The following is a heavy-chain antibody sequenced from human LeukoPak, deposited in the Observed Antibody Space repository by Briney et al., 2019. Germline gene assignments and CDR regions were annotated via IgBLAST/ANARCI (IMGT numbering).Heavy chain of an antibody. CDR1: GFMFSSSA. CDR3: AKNSERSYITMIKDGMDV. D-gene: IGHD3-22*01. J-gene: IGHJ6*04. Sequence: PGGSLRLSCGAPGFMFSSSAMNWVRRAPGRGLGWVSSVRGGGGSTNYADSVKGRFTISRDKSKNTLYLEMNSLRADDTAVYYCAKNSERSYITMIKDGMDVWGKGTTVTVSS. V-gene: IGHV3-23*01. CDR2: VRGGGGST.